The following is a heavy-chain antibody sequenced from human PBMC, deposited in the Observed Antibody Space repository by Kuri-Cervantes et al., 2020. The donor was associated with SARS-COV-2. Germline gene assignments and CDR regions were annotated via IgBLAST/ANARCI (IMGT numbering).Heavy chain of an antibody. CDR2: IYPGDSDT. D-gene: IGHD4-17*01. V-gene: IGHV5-51*01. Sequence: GGSLRLSCKGSGYSFTSYWIGWVRQMPGKGLEWMGIIYPGDSDTRYSPSFQGQVTISADKSISTAFLQWSSLKAPDTAMYYCARRAYGEQVDYYYMDVWGKGTTVTVSS. CDR1: GYSFTSYW. CDR3: ARRAYGEQVDYYYMDV. J-gene: IGHJ6*03.